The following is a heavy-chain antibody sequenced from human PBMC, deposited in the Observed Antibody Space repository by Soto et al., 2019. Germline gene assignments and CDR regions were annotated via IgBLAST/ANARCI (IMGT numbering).Heavy chain of an antibody. Sequence: EVTLLESGGGLVQPGGSLRLSCAASGFTFDDYAMTWVRQSPGKGLEWVSDLSQSGHNTLYADSVKGRFTISRDNSSNNSYLHMYSLRAEASPIYYSAKDWSDPVFSSIDYTSGFGSWGQGTLVTVSS. CDR1: GFTFDDYA. J-gene: IGHJ4*02. D-gene: IGHD3-3*01. V-gene: IGHV3-23*01. CDR3: AKDWSDPVFSSIDYTSGFGS. CDR2: LSQSGHNT.